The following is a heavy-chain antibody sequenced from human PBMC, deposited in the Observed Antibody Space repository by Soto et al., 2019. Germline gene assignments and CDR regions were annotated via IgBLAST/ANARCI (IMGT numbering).Heavy chain of an antibody. CDR1: GYTFTSYG. V-gene: IGHV1-18*03. J-gene: IGHJ4*02. CDR3: ARVVFGVVTGNFDY. Sequence: EASVKVSCKASGYTFTSYGISWVRQAPGQGLKWMGRISANNGKTNYAQKLQGTVTITADTSTSTAYMGLSSLRPEDMSVYYCARVVFGVVTGNFDYWGQGTLVTVSS. D-gene: IGHD3-3*01. CDR2: ISANNGKT.